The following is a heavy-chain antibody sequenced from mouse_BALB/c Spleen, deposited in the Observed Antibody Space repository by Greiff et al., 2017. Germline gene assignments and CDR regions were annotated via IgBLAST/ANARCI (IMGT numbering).Heavy chain of an antibody. J-gene: IGHJ4*01. CDR3: ARGGTGYAMDY. CDR2: IRNKANGYTT. Sequence: EVQGVESGGGLVQPGGSLRLSCATSGFTFTDYYMSWVRQPPGKALEWLGFIRNKANGYTTEYSASVKGRFTISRDNSQSILYLQMNTLRAEDSATYYCARGGTGYAMDYWGQGTSVTVSS. V-gene: IGHV7-3*02. CDR1: GFTFTDYY. D-gene: IGHD3-3*01.